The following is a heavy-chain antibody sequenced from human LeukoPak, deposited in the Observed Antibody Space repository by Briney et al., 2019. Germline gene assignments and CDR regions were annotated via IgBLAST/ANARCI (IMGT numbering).Heavy chain of an antibody. CDR3: AKNSGGTCYSHLDY. CDR1: GFTFSSYG. Sequence: PGGSLRLSCAASGFTFSSYGMTWVRQAPGKGPEWVSGISGSGGSTYYEDSVKGRFTISRDNSKNTLYLQMNSLRAEDTAVYYCAKNSGGTCYSHLDYWGQGTLVTVSS. J-gene: IGHJ4*02. CDR2: ISGSGGST. D-gene: IGHD2-15*01. V-gene: IGHV3-23*01.